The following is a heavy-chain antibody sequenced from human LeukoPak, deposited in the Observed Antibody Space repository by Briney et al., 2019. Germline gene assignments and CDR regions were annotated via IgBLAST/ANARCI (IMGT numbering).Heavy chain of an antibody. D-gene: IGHD1-1*01. CDR2: VSHSNGDP. Sequence: ASVPVSCKASGDIFRRYGVMWARQPPGQGPEWMGWVSHSNGDPEYAQKFQGRVTMSTDTSTDTSYMELRSLGSDDTAVYYCARPYSANWHPHPYRMDVWGEGTTVIVSS. J-gene: IGHJ6*04. CDR1: GDIFRRYG. CDR3: ARPYSANWHPHPYRMDV. V-gene: IGHV1-18*04.